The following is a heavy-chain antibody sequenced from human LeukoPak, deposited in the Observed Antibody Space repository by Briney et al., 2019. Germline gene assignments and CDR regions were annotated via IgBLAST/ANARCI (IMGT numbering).Heavy chain of an antibody. D-gene: IGHD7-27*01. V-gene: IGHV1-8*01. CDR3: AGLLWGANWFDP. J-gene: IGHJ5*02. CDR1: GYTFTSYD. Sequence: GASVKVSCKASGYTFTSYDINWVRQATGQGLEWMGWMNPNSGNTGYAQKFQGRVTMTRNTSISTAYMELSSLRSEDTAVCYCAGLLWGANWFDPWGQGTLVTVSS. CDR2: MNPNSGNT.